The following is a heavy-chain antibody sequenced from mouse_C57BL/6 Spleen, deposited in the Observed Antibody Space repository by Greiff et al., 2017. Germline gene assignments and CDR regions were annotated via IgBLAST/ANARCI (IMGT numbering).Heavy chain of an antibody. CDR3: ARSPHYYGSSLSYAMDY. J-gene: IGHJ4*01. CDR2: IHPNSGST. CDR1: GYTFTSYW. D-gene: IGHD1-1*01. V-gene: IGHV1-64*01. Sequence: VQLQQPGAELVKPGASVKLSCKASGYTFTSYWMHWVKQRPGQGLEWIGMIHPNSGSTNYNEKFKSKATLTVDKSSSTAYMQLSSLTSEDSAVYYCARSPHYYGSSLSYAMDYWGQGTSVTVSS.